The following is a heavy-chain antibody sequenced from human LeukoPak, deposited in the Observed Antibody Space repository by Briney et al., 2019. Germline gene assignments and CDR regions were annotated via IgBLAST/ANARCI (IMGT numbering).Heavy chain of an antibody. Sequence: GGSLRLSCAASGFTVSSSYMSWVRQAPGKGLEWVSAISGSGGSTYYADSVKGRFTISRDNSKNTLYLQMNSLRAEDTAVYYCAKGGRTHFDYWGQGTLVTVSS. CDR2: ISGSGGST. D-gene: IGHD1-14*01. V-gene: IGHV3-23*01. J-gene: IGHJ4*02. CDR1: GFTVSSSY. CDR3: AKGGRTHFDY.